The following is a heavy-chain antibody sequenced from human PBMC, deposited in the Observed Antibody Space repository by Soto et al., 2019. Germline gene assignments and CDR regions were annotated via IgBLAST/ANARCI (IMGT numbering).Heavy chain of an antibody. V-gene: IGHV1-8*01. J-gene: IGHJ1*01. Sequence: QVQLVQSGAEVKKPGASVKVSCKASGYTFTSYDANWLRQATGQGLEWMGWMNPNSGNTGSAQKFQGRVTMTGDTSITTAYLELGSLTAEDTAVYYCASWAGYSSWGQGTLVTVSS. D-gene: IGHD3-16*01. CDR3: ASWAGYSS. CDR2: MNPNSGNT. CDR1: GYTFTSYD.